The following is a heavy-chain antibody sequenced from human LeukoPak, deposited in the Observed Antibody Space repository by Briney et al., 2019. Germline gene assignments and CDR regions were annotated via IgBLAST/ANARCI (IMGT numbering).Heavy chain of an antibody. CDR1: GGSISSYY. J-gene: IGHJ3*02. Sequence: SETLSLTCTVSGGSISSYYWSWIRQPPGKGLEWIGYIYYSGSTNYNPSLKSRVTISVDTSKNQFSLKLSSVTAADTAVYYCARGTPVGDYIVDAFDIWGQGTMVTVSS. CDR3: ARGTPVGDYIVDAFDI. D-gene: IGHD4-17*01. CDR2: IYYSGST. V-gene: IGHV4-59*08.